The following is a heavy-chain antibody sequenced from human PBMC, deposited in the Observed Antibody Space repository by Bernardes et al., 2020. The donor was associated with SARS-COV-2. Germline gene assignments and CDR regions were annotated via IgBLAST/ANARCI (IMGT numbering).Heavy chain of an antibody. Sequence: TLSLTCSVSGDSISSGNFYWPWIRQHPGKGLEWVGYIFYSGITYYNPSLKGRISISMDTSKNHFSLKLSSVSAADTAIYYCARTSMSHFDYWGQGSLVTVSS. J-gene: IGHJ4*02. V-gene: IGHV4-31*03. CDR1: GDSISSGNFY. CDR3: ARTSMSHFDY. CDR2: IFYSGIT. D-gene: IGHD5-18*01.